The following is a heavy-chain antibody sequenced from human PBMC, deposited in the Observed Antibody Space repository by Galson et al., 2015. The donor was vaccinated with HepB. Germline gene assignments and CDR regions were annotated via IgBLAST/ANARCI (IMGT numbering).Heavy chain of an antibody. Sequence: SVKVSCKASGYTFTGYYMHWVRQAPGQGLEWMGRINPNSGGTNYAQKFQGRVTMTRDTSISTAYMELSRLRSDDTAVYYCARDWGGYDFWRVEDWFDPWGQGTLVTVSS. J-gene: IGHJ5*02. CDR3: ARDWGGYDFWRVEDWFDP. CDR2: INPNSGGT. V-gene: IGHV1-2*06. CDR1: GYTFTGYY. D-gene: IGHD3-3*01.